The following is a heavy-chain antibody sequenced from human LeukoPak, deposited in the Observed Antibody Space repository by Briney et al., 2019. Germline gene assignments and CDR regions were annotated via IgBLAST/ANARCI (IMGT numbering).Heavy chain of an antibody. V-gene: IGHV3-72*01. Sequence: GGSLRLSCAASGFHFSEHEMDCLRQTPRKGLEWLARIRSKNQGRTTEYGASVRGRFAISGDDSSNSLHLQMNRLKTEDTVVYYCVQPSQGYFQKWGQGPLVTVSS. CDR1: GFHFSEHE. CDR2: IRSKNQGRTT. D-gene: IGHD3-22*01. CDR3: VQPSQGYFQK. J-gene: IGHJ1*01.